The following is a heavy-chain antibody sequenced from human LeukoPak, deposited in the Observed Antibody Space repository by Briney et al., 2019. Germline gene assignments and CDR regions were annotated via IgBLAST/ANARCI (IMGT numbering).Heavy chain of an antibody. D-gene: IGHD3-22*01. CDR3: ARDLFPIVVVPPYFDY. Sequence: GGSLRLSCAASGFTFSSYWMSWVRQAPGKGLEWVANIKKDGSEKYYVDSVKGRFTISRDNAKNSPYLQMNSLRAEDTAVYYCARDLFPIVVVPPYFDYWGQGTLVTVSS. V-gene: IGHV3-7*01. CDR1: GFTFSSYW. CDR2: IKKDGSEK. J-gene: IGHJ4*02.